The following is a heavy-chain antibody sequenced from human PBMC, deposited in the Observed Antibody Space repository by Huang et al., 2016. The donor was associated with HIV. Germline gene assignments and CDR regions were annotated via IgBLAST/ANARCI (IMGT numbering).Heavy chain of an antibody. CDR1: GYTFTSYY. CDR3: ARAITMVRGGSFDY. Sequence: QVQLVQSGAEVKKPGASVKVSCKASGYTFTSYYMHWVRQAPGQGLEWMGISNPSAGSTSYAQKFQGRGTMTRDTSTSTVYTELSSLRSEDTAVYYCARAITMVRGGSFDYWGQGTLVTVSS. V-gene: IGHV1-46*01. J-gene: IGHJ4*02. D-gene: IGHD3-10*01. CDR2: SNPSAGST.